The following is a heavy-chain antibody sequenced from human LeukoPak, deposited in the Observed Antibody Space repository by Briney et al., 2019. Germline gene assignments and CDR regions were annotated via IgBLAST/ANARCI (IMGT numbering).Heavy chain of an antibody. V-gene: IGHV1-18*01. Sequence: ASVKVSCKASGYTFTSYGISWVRQAPGQGLEWMGWISAYNGNTNYTQKLQGRVTMTTDTSTSTAYMELRSLRSDDTAVYYCARDTEQQLVSDPFDYWGQGTLVTVSS. CDR3: ARDTEQQLVSDPFDY. CDR2: ISAYNGNT. CDR1: GYTFTSYG. J-gene: IGHJ4*02. D-gene: IGHD6-13*01.